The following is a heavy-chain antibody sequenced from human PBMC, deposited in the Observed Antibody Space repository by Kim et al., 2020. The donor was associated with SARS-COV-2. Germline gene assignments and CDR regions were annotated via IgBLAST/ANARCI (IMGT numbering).Heavy chain of an antibody. J-gene: IGHJ4*02. Sequence: GRIGYAESVKGRFTISRDNTKNTLYLQMNGLGAEDTALYYCGRGYSYGFDYWGQGTLVTVSS. V-gene: IGHV3-9*01. D-gene: IGHD5-18*01. CDR2: GRI. CDR3: GRGYSYGFDY.